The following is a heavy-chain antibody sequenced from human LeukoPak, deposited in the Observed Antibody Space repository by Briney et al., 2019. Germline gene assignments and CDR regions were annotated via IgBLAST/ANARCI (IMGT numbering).Heavy chain of an antibody. V-gene: IGHV3-11*01. CDR3: ARQITISASHFDY. CDR2: IGSSGSSI. Sequence: PGGSLRLSCAASGFTFSDYYMSWIRQAPGKGLEWVSYIGSSGSSIYYADSVKGRFTISRDNAKNSLYLQMNSLRAEDTAVYYCARQITISASHFDYWGQGTLVTVSS. CDR1: GFTFSDYY. J-gene: IGHJ4*02. D-gene: IGHD3-3*01.